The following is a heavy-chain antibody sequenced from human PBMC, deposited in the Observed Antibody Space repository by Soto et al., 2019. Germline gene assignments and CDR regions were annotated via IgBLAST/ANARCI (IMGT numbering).Heavy chain of an antibody. V-gene: IGHV1-18*01. CDR3: ARDHEVVLAASRYYYYGMDV. CDR1: GYTFTSYG. CDR2: ISAYNGNT. Sequence: ASVKVSCKASGYTFTSYGISWVRQAPGQGLEWMGWISAYNGNTNYAQKLQGRVTMTTDTSTSTAYMELRSLRSDDTAVYYCARDHEVVLAASRYYYYGMDVWGQGTTVNVSS. D-gene: IGHD2-2*01. J-gene: IGHJ6*02.